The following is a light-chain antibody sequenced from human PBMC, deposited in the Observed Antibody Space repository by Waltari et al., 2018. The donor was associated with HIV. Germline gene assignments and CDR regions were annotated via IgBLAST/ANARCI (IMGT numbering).Light chain of an antibody. V-gene: IGKV3-15*01. CDR1: QSINNN. Sequence: EILMTQSPATLSVSPGESATLSCSARQSINNNLAWYQLKPGQAPRLLIYGASTGATGVPARFSGSGSGTEFTLTISSLQSEDFAVYYCQQYNNWPGITFGPGTKVDIK. J-gene: IGKJ3*01. CDR2: GAS. CDR3: QQYNNWPGIT.